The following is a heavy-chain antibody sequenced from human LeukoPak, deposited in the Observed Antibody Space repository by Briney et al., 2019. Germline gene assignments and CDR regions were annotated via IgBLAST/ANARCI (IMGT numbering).Heavy chain of an antibody. V-gene: IGHV4-34*01. D-gene: IGHD5-24*01. J-gene: IGHJ4*02. CDR1: GGSFSGYY. CDR3: ARGRRWLQSPDFDY. CDR2: INHSGST. Sequence: SETLSLTCAVYGGSFSGYYWSWIRQPPGKGLEWIGEINHSGSTNYNPSLKSRVTISVDTSKNQFSLKLSSVTAADTAVYYCARGRRWLQSPDFDYWGQGTLVTVSS.